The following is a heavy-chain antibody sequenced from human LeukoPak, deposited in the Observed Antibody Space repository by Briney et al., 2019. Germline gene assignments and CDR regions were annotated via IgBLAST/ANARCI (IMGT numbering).Heavy chain of an antibody. CDR3: ARDLPYCSSTSCYSGIDY. D-gene: IGHD2-2*01. V-gene: IGHV3-30*04. J-gene: IGHJ4*02. Sequence: GGSLRLSCAASGFTFSSYAMHWVRQAPGKGLELVAVISYDGSNKYYADSVKGRFTISRDNSKNTLYLQMNSLRAEDTAVYYCARDLPYCSSTSCYSGIDYWGQGTLVTVFS. CDR2: ISYDGSNK. CDR1: GFTFSSYA.